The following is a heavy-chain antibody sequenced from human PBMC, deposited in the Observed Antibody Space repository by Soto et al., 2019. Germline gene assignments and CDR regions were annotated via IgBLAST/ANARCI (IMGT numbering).Heavy chain of an antibody. CDR2: ISGSGGST. CDR1: GFTFSSYA. Sequence: LRLSCAASGFTFSSYAMSWVRQAPGKGLEWVSAISGSGGSTYYADSVKGRFTISRGNSKNTLYLQMNSLRAEDTAVYYCAKGSKDYDFWSGYYKGIFDYWGQGTLVTVSS. J-gene: IGHJ4*02. D-gene: IGHD3-3*01. V-gene: IGHV3-23*01. CDR3: AKGSKDYDFWSGYYKGIFDY.